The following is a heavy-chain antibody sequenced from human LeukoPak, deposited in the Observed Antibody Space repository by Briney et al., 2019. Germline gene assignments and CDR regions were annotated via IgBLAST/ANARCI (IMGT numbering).Heavy chain of an antibody. D-gene: IGHD6-19*01. CDR3: ARARNSGWNIDY. V-gene: IGHV3-48*03. J-gene: IGHJ4*02. Sequence: GGSLRLSCVGSGFTFSSYEMNWVRQAPGKGLEWVSYIGSSGDFIYYADSVKGRFTISRDNAKNSLYLQMISLRAEDTAVYSCARARNSGWNIDYWGRGTLVTVSS. CDR2: IGSSGDFI. CDR1: GFTFSSYE.